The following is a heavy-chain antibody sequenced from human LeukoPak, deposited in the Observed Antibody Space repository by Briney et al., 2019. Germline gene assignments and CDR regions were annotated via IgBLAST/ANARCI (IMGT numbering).Heavy chain of an antibody. CDR3: ARASAGMVRLFDP. D-gene: IGHD3-10*01. CDR1: GFTFSNYW. Sequence: PGGPLRLSCAASGFTFSNYWMSWVRQAPGKGLEWVANIKQDGSKKYYVDSVKGRFTISRDNAKNSLYLQMNSLRAEDTAVYYCARASAGMVRLFDPWGQGTLVTVSS. CDR2: IKQDGSKK. J-gene: IGHJ5*02. V-gene: IGHV3-7*01.